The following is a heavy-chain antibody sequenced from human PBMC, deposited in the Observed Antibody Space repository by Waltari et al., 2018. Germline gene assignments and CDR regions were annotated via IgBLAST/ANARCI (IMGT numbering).Heavy chain of an antibody. CDR3: ANNYKIGYAPSH. CDR2: ISGSGGST. D-gene: IGHD4-4*01. V-gene: IGHV3-23*01. Sequence: EMPSLASGVGLVQPGGSLSISCATCGFQSRGYAMRWVREAQGKGLEWIAAISGSGGSTYYADSVKRRFTIARDNSKNTLYLQMYSLRAEDTAVYYCANNYKIGYAPSHWGQGTLVTVSS. CDR1: GFQSRGYA. J-gene: IGHJ4*02.